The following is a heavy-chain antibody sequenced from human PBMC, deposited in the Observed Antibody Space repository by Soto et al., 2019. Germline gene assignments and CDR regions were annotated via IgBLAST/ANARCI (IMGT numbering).Heavy chain of an antibody. CDR3: TSRRYWTAVDPLDH. J-gene: IGHJ4*02. CDR1: GFTFSDSA. CDR2: IRNKYHNYVT. Sequence: DVQLVESGGGLVQPGGSLKLSCAASGFTFSDSAMHWVRQASGRGLEWVGRIRNKYHNYVTAYGESVKGRFTISRDDAKKTVYLQMNSLKIDDTAVDYGTSRRYWTAVDPLDHWGLGGLVTVSS. V-gene: IGHV3-73*02. D-gene: IGHD3-10*01.